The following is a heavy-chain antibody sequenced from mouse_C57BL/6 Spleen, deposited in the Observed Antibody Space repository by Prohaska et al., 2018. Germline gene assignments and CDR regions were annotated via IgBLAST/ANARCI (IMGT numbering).Heavy chain of an antibody. CDR3: ARHEEGEDGYYGEAMEY. D-gene: IGHD2-3*01. CDR1: GYTFTEYT. V-gene: IGHV1-62-2*01. Sequence: QVQLQQSGAELVKPGASVKLSCKASGYTFTEYTIHWVKQRSGQGLEWIGWFYPGSGSIKYNEKFKDKATLTADKSSSTVYMELSRLTSEDSAVYFCARHEEGEDGYYGEAMEYWGQGTSVTVCS. CDR2: FYPGSGSI. J-gene: IGHJ4*01.